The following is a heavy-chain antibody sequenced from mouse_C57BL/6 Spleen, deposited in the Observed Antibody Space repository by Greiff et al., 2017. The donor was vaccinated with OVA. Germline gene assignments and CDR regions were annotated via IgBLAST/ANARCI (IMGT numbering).Heavy chain of an antibody. CDR2: INPNNGGT. V-gene: IGHV1-26*01. D-gene: IGHD1-1*01. Sequence: EVQLQQSGPELVKPGASVKISCKASGYTFTDYYMNWVKQSHGKSLEWIGDINPNNGGTSYNQKFKGKATLTVDKSSSTAYMELRSLTSEDSAVYYCARGGLLLRYPGYFDVWGTGTTVTVSS. J-gene: IGHJ1*03. CDR3: ARGGLLLRYPGYFDV. CDR1: GYTFTDYY.